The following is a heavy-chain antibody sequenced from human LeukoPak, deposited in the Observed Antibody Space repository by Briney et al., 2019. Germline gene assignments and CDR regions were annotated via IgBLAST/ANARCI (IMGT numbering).Heavy chain of an antibody. D-gene: IGHD4-17*01. V-gene: IGHV4-34*01. CDR2: INHSGST. J-gene: IGHJ5*02. CDR1: GGSFSGYY. CDR3: ARDLRP. Sequence: KPSETLSLTCAVYGGSFSGYYWSWIRQPPGKGLEWIGEINHSGSTNYNPSLKSRVTISVDTSKNQFSLKLSSVTAADTAVYYCARDLRPWGQGTLVTVSS.